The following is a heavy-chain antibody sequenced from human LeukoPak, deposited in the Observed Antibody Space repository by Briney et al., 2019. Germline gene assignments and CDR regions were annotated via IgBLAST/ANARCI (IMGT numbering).Heavy chain of an antibody. J-gene: IGHJ4*02. V-gene: IGHV1-2*02. CDR1: GYTFTGYY. Sequence: GASVKVSCKASGYTFTGYYMHWVRQAPGQGLEWMGWINPNSGGTNYAQKFQGRVTMTRDTPISTAYMELSRLRSDDTAVYYCARGPHYGSGSYYRDWGQGTLVTVSS. D-gene: IGHD3-10*01. CDR3: ARGPHYGSGSYYRD. CDR2: INPNSGGT.